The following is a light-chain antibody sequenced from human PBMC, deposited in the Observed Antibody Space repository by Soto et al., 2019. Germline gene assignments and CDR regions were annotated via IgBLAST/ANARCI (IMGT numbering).Light chain of an antibody. CDR2: RAS. CDR1: QSVGSNS. CDR3: QQYGNLPWT. V-gene: IGKV3-20*01. Sequence: EIVLTQSPGTLSLSPGERATLSCRASQSVGSNSLAGYQQKPGQAPRLLMYRASSRATGIPDRFSGSGSGTDFTLAISRLEPEDFAVYYCQQYGNLPWTFGQGTEVEVK. J-gene: IGKJ1*01.